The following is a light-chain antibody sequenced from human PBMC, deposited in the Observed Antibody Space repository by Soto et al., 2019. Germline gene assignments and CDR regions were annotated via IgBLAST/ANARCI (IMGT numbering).Light chain of an antibody. J-gene: IGLJ1*01. V-gene: IGLV1-40*01. Sequence: QSVLTQPPSVSGAPGQRVTISCTGSSSNIGAGYGVHWFQQFPGTAPKLLIYSSYNRPSGVPDRFSGSKSGTSASLAITGLQAEDEADFYCQSYDSSLSAYVFGTGTKVTVL. CDR3: QSYDSSLSAYV. CDR2: SSY. CDR1: SSNIGAGYG.